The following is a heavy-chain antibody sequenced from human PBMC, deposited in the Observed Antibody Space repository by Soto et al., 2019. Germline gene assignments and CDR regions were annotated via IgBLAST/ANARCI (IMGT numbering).Heavy chain of an antibody. D-gene: IGHD3-3*01. V-gene: IGHV4-31*03. CDR1: GGSISSGGYY. CDR2: ISYSGST. CDR3: ARGPIPSGYSNDY. Sequence: QVQLQESGPGLVKPSQTLSLTCTVSGGSISSGGYYWTWIRQLPGKGLEWIGYISYSGSTNYNPFLQIRVTISVDRPKIQFSLKLSSVTAADTAVYYCARGPIPSGYSNDYWGQGTLVTVSP. J-gene: IGHJ4*02.